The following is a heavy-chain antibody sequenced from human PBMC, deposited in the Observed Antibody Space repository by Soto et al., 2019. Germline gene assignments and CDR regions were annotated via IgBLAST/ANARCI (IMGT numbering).Heavy chain of an antibody. CDR2: IGTSGDT. Sequence: EVQVVESGGGLVQPGGSLRLSCAASGFTFSHNDMHWVRQATGRGLEWVSGIGTSGDTYYAGSVKGRFTISRENAKNSVYLQMNSLRAGDTAVYYCARGALGFDPWGQGTLVAVSS. CDR1: GFTFSHND. CDR3: ARGALGFDP. V-gene: IGHV3-13*04. D-gene: IGHD6-6*01. J-gene: IGHJ5*02.